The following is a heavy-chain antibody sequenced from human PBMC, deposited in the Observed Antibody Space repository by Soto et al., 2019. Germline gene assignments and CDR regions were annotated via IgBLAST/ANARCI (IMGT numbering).Heavy chain of an antibody. J-gene: IGHJ4*02. Sequence: QVQLVQSGAEVKKPGASVKVSCKASGYTFTSYAMHWVRQAPGQRLEWMGWINAGNGNTKYSQKFQGRVTITRDSSASTAYMELSSLRSEDTVVYYCARDRGPGYSSGWFDYWGQGTLVTVSS. D-gene: IGHD6-19*01. CDR1: GYTFTSYA. CDR2: INAGNGNT. CDR3: ARDRGPGYSSGWFDY. V-gene: IGHV1-3*01.